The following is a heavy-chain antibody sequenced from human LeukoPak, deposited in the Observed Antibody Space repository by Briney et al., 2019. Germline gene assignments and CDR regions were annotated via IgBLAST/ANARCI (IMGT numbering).Heavy chain of an antibody. CDR1: GFTFSSYG. D-gene: IGHD3-22*01. CDR2: IRYDGSNK. V-gene: IGHV3-30*02. J-gene: IGHJ4*02. CDR3: AKDPYHYDSSGSYFDY. Sequence: GGSLRLSCAASGFTFSSYGMHWVRQAPGKGLEWVAFIRYDGSNKYYADSVKGRFTISRDNSKNTLYLQMNSLRAEDTAVYYCAKDPYHYDSSGSYFDYWGQGTLVTVSS.